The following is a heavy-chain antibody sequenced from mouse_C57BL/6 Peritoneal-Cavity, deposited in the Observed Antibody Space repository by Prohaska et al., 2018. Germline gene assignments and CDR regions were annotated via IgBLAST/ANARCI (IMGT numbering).Heavy chain of an antibody. D-gene: IGHD2-14*01. CDR1: GYTFTDYY. J-gene: IGHJ4*01. CDR3: AREGVRPDYAMDY. V-gene: IGHV1-26*01. Sequence: EVQLQHSGPELVKPGASVKISCKSSGYTFTDYYMNLVKQSHGKILDWIGYINPNIGGTIYNQKFKGKATLTVKKSYRTGYMELRSVTSEDSADDYWAREGVRPDYAMDYWGQGTSVTVSS. CDR2: INPNIGGT.